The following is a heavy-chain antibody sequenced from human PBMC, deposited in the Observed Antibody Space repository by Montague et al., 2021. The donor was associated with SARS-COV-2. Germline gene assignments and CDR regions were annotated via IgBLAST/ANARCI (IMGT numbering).Heavy chain of an antibody. CDR1: GDSVSSNIAA. D-gene: IGHD1-14*01. CDR2: TYYRSKWYN. J-gene: IGHJ4*02. Sequence: CAISGDSVSSNIAAWNWIRQSPSRGLEWLGRTYYRSKWYNDYAVSVRSRITISQDTSKSQFYLQLNSVTPEDTAVYYCTQERGPGRTTWHYFAYWGQGTLVTVSS. CDR3: TQERGPGRTTWHYFAY. V-gene: IGHV6-1*01.